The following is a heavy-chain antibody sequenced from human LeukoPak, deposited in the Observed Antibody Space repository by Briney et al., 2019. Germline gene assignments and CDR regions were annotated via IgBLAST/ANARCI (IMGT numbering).Heavy chain of an antibody. CDR3: ARVRAQGYYYGSGSYHFDY. Sequence: SETLSLICTVSGYSISSGYYWSWIRQPPGKGLEWIGEINHSGSTNYNPSLKSRVTISVDTSKNQFSLKLSSVTAADTAVYYCARVRAQGYYYGSGSYHFDYWGQGTLVTVSS. D-gene: IGHD3-10*01. CDR2: INHSGST. J-gene: IGHJ4*02. CDR1: GYSISSGYY. V-gene: IGHV4-38-2*02.